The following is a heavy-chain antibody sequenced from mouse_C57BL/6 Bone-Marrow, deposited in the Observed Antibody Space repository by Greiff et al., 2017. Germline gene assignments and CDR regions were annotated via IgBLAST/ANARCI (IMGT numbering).Heavy chain of an antibody. V-gene: IGHV1-81*01. J-gene: IGHJ2*01. D-gene: IGHD1-1*01. CDR2: IYPRSGNT. CDR3: ANPISTAGYYFDY. Sequence: QVQLKESGAELARPGASVKLSCTASGFTFTSYGISWVKQRTGQGLEWIGEIYPRSGNTYYTEKFKGKATLTADKSTSTAYMELRSLTSEDSAVYYSANPISTAGYYFDYWGQGTTLTVSS. CDR1: GFTFTSYG.